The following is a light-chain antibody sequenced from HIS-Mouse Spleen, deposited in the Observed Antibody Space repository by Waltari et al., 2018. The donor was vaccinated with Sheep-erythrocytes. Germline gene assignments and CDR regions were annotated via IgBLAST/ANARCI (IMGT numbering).Light chain of an antibody. V-gene: IGKV4-1*01. Sequence: DIVMTQSPDSLAASLGERATINCKSSQSVLYSSNNKTYLAWYQQKPGQPPKLLIYWASTRESGVPDRFSGSGSGTDFTLTISSLQAEDVAVYYCQQYYSTLTFGGGTKVEIK. J-gene: IGKJ4*01. CDR1: QSVLYSSNNKTY. CDR3: QQYYSTLT. CDR2: WAS.